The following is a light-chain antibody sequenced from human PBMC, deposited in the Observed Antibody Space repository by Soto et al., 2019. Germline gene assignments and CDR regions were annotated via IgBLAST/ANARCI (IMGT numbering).Light chain of an antibody. J-gene: IGLJ1*01. CDR1: SSDVGGYNY. V-gene: IGLV2-14*03. CDR3: RSYTSSSTYV. Sequence: QSVLTQPASVSGSPGQSITISCTGTSSDVGGYNYVSWYQQHPGKAPKLMIYDVTNRPSGVSNRFSGSKSGYTASLTISGLQAEDEADYCCRSYTSSSTYVLGTGTKSPS. CDR2: DVT.